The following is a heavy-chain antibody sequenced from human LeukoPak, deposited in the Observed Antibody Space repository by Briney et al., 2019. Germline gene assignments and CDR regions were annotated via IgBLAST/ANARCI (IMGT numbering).Heavy chain of an antibody. J-gene: IGHJ3*02. CDR1: GFSFSTYD. CDR3: ARRGYSYEDAFDI. CDR2: IQYDGSDT. Sequence: GGSLRLSCAASGFSFSTYDMHWVRQAPGKGLEWVAFIQYDGSDTYYADSVKGRFTISRDNAKNSLYLQMNSLRAEDTAVYYCARRGYSYEDAFDIWGQGTMVTVSS. D-gene: IGHD5-18*01. V-gene: IGHV3-30*02.